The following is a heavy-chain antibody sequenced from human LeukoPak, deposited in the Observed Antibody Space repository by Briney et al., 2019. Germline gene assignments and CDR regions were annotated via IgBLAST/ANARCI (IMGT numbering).Heavy chain of an antibody. D-gene: IGHD6-19*01. Sequence: GGSLRLSCAASGFTFSSYGMHWVRQAPGKGLEWVAVISYDGSNKYYADSVKGRFTISRDNSKNTLYLQMNSLRAEDTAVYYCAKGSIAVAGFDYWGQGTLVIVSS. CDR1: GFTFSSYG. J-gene: IGHJ4*02. CDR3: AKGSIAVAGFDY. CDR2: ISYDGSNK. V-gene: IGHV3-30*18.